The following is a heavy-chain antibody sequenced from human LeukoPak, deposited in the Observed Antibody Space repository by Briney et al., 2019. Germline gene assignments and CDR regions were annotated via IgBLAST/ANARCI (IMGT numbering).Heavy chain of an antibody. Sequence: GGSLRLSCAASGFTFSSYDMHWVRQATGKGLEWVSAICTAGDTYYPGSVKGRFTISRENAKNSLYLQMNSLRAGDTAVYYCARAHRNQAPGAFDIWGQGTMVTVSS. CDR1: GFTFSSYD. D-gene: IGHD7-27*01. CDR3: ARAHRNQAPGAFDI. CDR2: ICTAGDT. J-gene: IGHJ3*02. V-gene: IGHV3-13*01.